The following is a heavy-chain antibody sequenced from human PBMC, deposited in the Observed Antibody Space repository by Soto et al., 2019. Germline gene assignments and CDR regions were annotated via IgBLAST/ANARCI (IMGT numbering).Heavy chain of an antibody. D-gene: IGHD6-13*01. CDR1: GYSFTSYW. CDR2: IYPGDSDT. Sequence: GESLTISSKGSGYSFTSYWIGWVRQMPGKVLEWMGIIYPGDSDTRYSPSFQGQVTISADKSISTAYLQWSRLKASDTAMYYCARLSSSSWYRYCRDVGDKGXTFAASS. V-gene: IGHV5-51*01. J-gene: IGHJ6*04. CDR3: ARLSSSSWYRYCRDV.